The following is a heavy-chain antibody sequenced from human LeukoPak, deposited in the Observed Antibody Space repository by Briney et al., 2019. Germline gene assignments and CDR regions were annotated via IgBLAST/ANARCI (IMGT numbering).Heavy chain of an antibody. V-gene: IGHV3-33*01. CDR2: IWYDGSNK. D-gene: IGHD4-17*01. J-gene: IGHJ4*02. Sequence: PGRSLRLSCAASGFTFSSYGMHWVRQAPGKGLEWVAVIWYDGSNKYYADSVKGRFTISRDNSKNTLYLQMNSLRAEDTAVYYCASWSTVTRDLVDWGQGTLVTVSS. CDR1: GFTFSSYG. CDR3: ASWSTVTRDLVD.